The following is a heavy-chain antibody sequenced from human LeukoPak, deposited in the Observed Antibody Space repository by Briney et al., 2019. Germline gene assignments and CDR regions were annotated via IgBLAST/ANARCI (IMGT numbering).Heavy chain of an antibody. CDR1: GFTFSSYW. CDR3: ARALWGPDFDY. CDR2: IKQEGSEK. J-gene: IGHJ4*02. Sequence: PGGSLRLSCAASGFTFSSYWMSWVRHAPGKGREWVANIKQEGSEKYYVDSVKGRFTISRDNAKNSLYLEMNNLRAEDTAVYYCARALWGPDFDYWGQGTLVTVSS. V-gene: IGHV3-7*01. D-gene: IGHD7-27*01.